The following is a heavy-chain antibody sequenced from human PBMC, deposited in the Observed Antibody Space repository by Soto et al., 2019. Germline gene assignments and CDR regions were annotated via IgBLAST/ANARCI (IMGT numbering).Heavy chain of an antibody. J-gene: IGHJ4*02. CDR3: AKTRLPRYSSSWATGYSSAIGY. CDR2: ISGSGGST. D-gene: IGHD6-13*01. V-gene: IGHV3-23*01. CDR1: GFTFSSYA. Sequence: GGSLRLSCAASGFTFSSYAMSWVRQAPGKGLEWVSAISGSGGSTYYADSVKGRFTISRDNSKNTLYLQMNSLRAEDTAVYYCAKTRLPRYSSSWATGYSSAIGYWGQGTLVTVSS.